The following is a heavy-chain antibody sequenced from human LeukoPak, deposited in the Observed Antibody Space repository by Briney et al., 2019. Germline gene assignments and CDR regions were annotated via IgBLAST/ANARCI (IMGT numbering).Heavy chain of an antibody. Sequence: PSETLSLTCTVSGGSISSYYWSWIRQPPGKGLEWIGYIYYSGSTNYNPSLKSRVTISVDTSKNQFSLKLSSVTAADTAVYYCARASLGYCSSTSCSTFDYWGQGTLVTVSS. CDR1: GGSISSYY. V-gene: IGHV4-59*01. CDR3: ARASLGYCSSTSCSTFDY. J-gene: IGHJ4*02. CDR2: IYYSGST. D-gene: IGHD2-2*01.